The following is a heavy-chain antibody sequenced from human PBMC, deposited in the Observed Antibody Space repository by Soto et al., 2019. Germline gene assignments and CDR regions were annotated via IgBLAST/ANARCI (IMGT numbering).Heavy chain of an antibody. V-gene: IGHV3-33*01. CDR3: ARERGSQGAFDI. CDR1: GFTFSSYG. Sequence: GGSLRLSCAASGFTFSSYGMHWVRQAPGKGLEWVAVIWYDGSNKYYADSVKGRFTISRDNSKNTLYLQMNSLRAEDTAVYYCARERGSQGAFDIWGQGTMVTVSS. CDR2: IWYDGSNK. J-gene: IGHJ3*02.